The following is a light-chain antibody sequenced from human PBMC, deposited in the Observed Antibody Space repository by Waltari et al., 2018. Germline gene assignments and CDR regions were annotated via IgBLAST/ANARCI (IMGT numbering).Light chain of an antibody. CDR1: QSLLFSNGYNY. CDR3: MQALQSPPT. CDR2: LGS. V-gene: IGKV2-28*01. J-gene: IGKJ4*01. Sequence: DIVMTQSPLSLPVTTGEAASISCRSSQSLLFSNGYNYLDWYLQKPGQSPQLLIYLGSNRASGVPDRFSGSGSGTDFTLKITRVEAEDVGVYYCMQALQSPPTFGGGTKVDIK.